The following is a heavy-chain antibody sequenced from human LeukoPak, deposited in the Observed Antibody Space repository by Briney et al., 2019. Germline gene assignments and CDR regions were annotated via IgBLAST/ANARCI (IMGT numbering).Heavy chain of an antibody. V-gene: IGHV3-30*02. CDR3: AKDGGTHFDH. Sequence: GGSLRLSCAASGFTFSNFGMHWVRQAPGKGLEWVAFIRYDGTNKYYADSVKGRFTISRDNSKNTLFLQMSGLGADDTAVYYCAKDGGTHFDHWGQGTLVTVSS. CDR1: GFTFSNFG. J-gene: IGHJ4*02. CDR2: IRYDGTNK. D-gene: IGHD1-26*01.